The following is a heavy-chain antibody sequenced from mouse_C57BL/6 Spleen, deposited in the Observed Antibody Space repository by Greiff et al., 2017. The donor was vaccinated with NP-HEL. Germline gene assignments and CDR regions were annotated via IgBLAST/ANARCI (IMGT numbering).Heavy chain of an antibody. V-gene: IGHV7-3*01. CDR2: IRNKANGYTT. J-gene: IGHJ2*01. Sequence: EVMLVESGGGLVQPGGSLSLSCAASGFTFTDYYMSWVRQPPGKALEWLGFIRNKANGYTTEYSASVKGRFTISRDNSQSILYLQMNALRAEDSATYYCARSPITTVVATDYFDYWGQGTTLTVSS. CDR3: ARSPITTVVATDYFDY. CDR1: GFTFTDYY. D-gene: IGHD1-1*01.